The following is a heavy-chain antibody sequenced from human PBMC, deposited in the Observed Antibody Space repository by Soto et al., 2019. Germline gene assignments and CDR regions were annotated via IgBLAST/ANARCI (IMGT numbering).Heavy chain of an antibody. J-gene: IGHJ4*02. V-gene: IGHV4-39*01. CDR1: GGSISSSSYY. CDR3: WGSYRYTDFDS. D-gene: IGHD3-16*02. Sequence: SLTCTVSGGSISSSSYYWGWIRQPPGKGLEWIGSIYFSGSTYYNPSLKSRVTISVDTSKNQFSLKLSSVTAADTAVYYCWGSYRYTDFDSWGQGTLVTVSS. CDR2: IYFSGST.